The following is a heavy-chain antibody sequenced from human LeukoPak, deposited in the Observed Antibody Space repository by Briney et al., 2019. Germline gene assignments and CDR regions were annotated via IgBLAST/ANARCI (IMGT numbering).Heavy chain of an antibody. CDR3: ARGRADYYYYYGMDV. CDR1: GGSISGGGYY. J-gene: IGHJ6*02. CDR2: INHSGST. V-gene: IGHV4-31*03. Sequence: SQTLSLTCTVSGGSISGGGYYWSWIRQHPGKGLEWIGEINHSGSTNYNPSLKSRVTISVDTSKNQFSLKLSSVTAADTAVYYCARGRADYYYYYGMDVWGQGTTVTVSS. D-gene: IGHD4/OR15-4a*01.